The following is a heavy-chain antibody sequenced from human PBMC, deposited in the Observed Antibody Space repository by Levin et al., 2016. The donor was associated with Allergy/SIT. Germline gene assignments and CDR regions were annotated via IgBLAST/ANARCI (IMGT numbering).Heavy chain of an antibody. V-gene: IGHV4-39*01. CDR2: IYYSGST. CDR1: GGSISSSSYY. Sequence: SETLSLTCTVSGGSISSSSYYWGWIRQPPGKGLEWIGSIYYSGSTYYNPSLKSRVTISVDTSKNQFSLKLSSVTAADTAVYYCARTDKDPEAPYWGQGTLVTVSS. CDR3: ARTDKDPEAPY. J-gene: IGHJ4*02. D-gene: IGHD2-15*01.